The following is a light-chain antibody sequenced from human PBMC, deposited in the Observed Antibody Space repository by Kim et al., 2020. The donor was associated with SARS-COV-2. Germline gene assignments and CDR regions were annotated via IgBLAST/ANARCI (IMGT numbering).Light chain of an antibody. V-gene: IGLV3-9*01. CDR3: QVWDSSTWV. CDR1: NIGSKN. J-gene: IGLJ3*02. CDR2: RDS. Sequence: ELTQPLSVSVALGQTARITCGGNNIGSKNVHWYQQKPGQATVLVIYRDSNRPSGIPERFSGSNSGNTATLTISRAQAGDEADYYCQVWDSSTWVFGGG.